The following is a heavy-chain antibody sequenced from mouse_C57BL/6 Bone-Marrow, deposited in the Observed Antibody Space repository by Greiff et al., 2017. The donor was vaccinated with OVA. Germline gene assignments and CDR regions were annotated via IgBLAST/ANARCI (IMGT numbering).Heavy chain of an antibody. D-gene: IGHD1-1*01. CDR2: IYPRSGNT. V-gene: IGHV1-81*01. CDR1: GYTFTSYG. J-gene: IGHJ2*01. CDR3: AREGDYYGSNYYFDY. Sequence: VKLMESGAELARPGASVKLSCKASGYTFTSYGISWVKQRTGQGLEWIGEIYPRSGNTYYNEKFKGKATLTADKSSSTAYMELRSLTSEDSAVYFCAREGDYYGSNYYFDYWGQGTTLTVSS.